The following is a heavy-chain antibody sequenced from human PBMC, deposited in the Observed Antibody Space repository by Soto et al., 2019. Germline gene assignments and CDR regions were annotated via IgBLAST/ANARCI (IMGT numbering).Heavy chain of an antibody. Sequence: ASVNVSCKASGYTFTSYAMHWVRQAPGQRLEWMGWINAGNGNTRYSQKFQGRVTITRDTSASTAYMELSSLRSEDTAVYYCAREGGSYYDILTGYYYWGQGTLVTVSS. CDR1: GYTFTSYA. J-gene: IGHJ4*02. V-gene: IGHV1-3*01. CDR3: AREGGSYYDILTGYYY. D-gene: IGHD3-9*01. CDR2: INAGNGNT.